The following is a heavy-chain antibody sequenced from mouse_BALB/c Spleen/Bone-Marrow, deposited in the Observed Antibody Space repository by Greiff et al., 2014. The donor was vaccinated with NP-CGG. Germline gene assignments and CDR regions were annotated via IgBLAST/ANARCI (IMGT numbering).Heavy chain of an antibody. J-gene: IGHJ2*01. D-gene: IGHD1-1*01. Sequence: VQLQQSGAELVKPGASVKLSCTASGFNIKDTYMHWVKQRPEQGLEWIGRIDPANGNTKYDPKFQGKATITADTSSNTAYLQLSSLTAEDTAVYYCARDYCGSSYFDYWGQGATLTVSS. CDR1: GFNIKDTY. CDR2: IDPANGNT. V-gene: IGHV14-3*02. CDR3: ARDYCGSSYFDY.